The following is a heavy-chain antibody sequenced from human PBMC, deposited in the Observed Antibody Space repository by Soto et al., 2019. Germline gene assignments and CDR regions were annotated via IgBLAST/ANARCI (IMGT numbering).Heavy chain of an antibody. CDR2: INHSGST. Sequence: SETLSLTCAVYGGSFSGYYWSWIRQPPGKGLEWIGEINHSGSTNYNPSLKSRVTISVDTSKNQFSMKLSSVTAAYTVVYYCARFGFYYDSSGYYPASHYFDYWGQGTLVTVSS. CDR1: GGSFSGYY. J-gene: IGHJ4*02. CDR3: ARFGFYYDSSGYYPASHYFDY. V-gene: IGHV4-34*01. D-gene: IGHD3-22*01.